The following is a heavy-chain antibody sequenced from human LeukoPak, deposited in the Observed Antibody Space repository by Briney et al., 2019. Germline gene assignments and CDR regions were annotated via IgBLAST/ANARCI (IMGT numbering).Heavy chain of an antibody. J-gene: IGHJ6*03. CDR1: GGTFSSYA. Sequence: SVKVSCKASGGTFSSYAISWVRQAPGQGLEWMGGIIPIFGTANYAQKFQGRVTITADESTSTAYMELSSLRSEDTAVYYCARVDYGDYGYYYYYYMDVWGKGTTVTISS. CDR2: IIPIFGTA. CDR3: ARVDYGDYGYYYYYYMDV. V-gene: IGHV1-69*13. D-gene: IGHD4-17*01.